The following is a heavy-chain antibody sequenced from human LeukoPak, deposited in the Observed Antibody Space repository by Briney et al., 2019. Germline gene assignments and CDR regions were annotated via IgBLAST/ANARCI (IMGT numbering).Heavy chain of an antibody. D-gene: IGHD2-15*01. CDR3: ARGQEGGAGSCYFDF. J-gene: IGHJ4*02. V-gene: IGHV3-7*01. Sequence: SGGSQRLSCAASGFTFRNYWMSWVRQAPGKGLEWVANIKEDGSEKYYVDSVKGRFVISRDNAKNSLYLQMDSLRVDDTATYYCARGQEGGAGSCYFDFWGQGALVTVSS. CDR2: IKEDGSEK. CDR1: GFTFRNYW.